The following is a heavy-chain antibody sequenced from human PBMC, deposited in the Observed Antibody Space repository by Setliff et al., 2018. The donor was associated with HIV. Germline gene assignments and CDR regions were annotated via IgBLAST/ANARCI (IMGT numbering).Heavy chain of an antibody. V-gene: IGHV1-18*01. CDR2: ISASNGNT. Sequence: GASVKVSCKASGYTFTRYGISWVRQAPGQGLEWMGWISASNGNTNYAQKLQGRVTMTTDTSTSTAYMELRSLRSDDTAVYYCARHASTWYYESSGPHFDYWGQGTLVTVSS. J-gene: IGHJ4*02. CDR1: GYTFTRYG. CDR3: ARHASTWYYESSGPHFDY. D-gene: IGHD3-22*01.